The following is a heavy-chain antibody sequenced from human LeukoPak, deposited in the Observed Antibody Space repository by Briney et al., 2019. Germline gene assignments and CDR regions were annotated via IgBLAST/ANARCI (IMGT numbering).Heavy chain of an antibody. CDR3: AKDYSSSFLGYYYYMDV. V-gene: IGHV3-33*06. CDR2: IWYDGSNK. CDR1: GFTFSSYG. D-gene: IGHD6-6*01. Sequence: GRSLRLSCAASGFTFSSYGMHWVRQAPGKGLEWVAVIWYDGSNKYYADSVKGRFTISRDNSKNTLYLQMNSLRAEDTAVYYCAKDYSSSFLGYYYYMDVWGKGTTVTVSS. J-gene: IGHJ6*03.